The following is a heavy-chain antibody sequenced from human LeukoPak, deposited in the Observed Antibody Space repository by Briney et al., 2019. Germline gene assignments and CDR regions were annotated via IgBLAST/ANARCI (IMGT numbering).Heavy chain of an antibody. CDR2: ISGSGGST. CDR1: GFTFSSYA. Sequence: PGGSLRLSCAASGFTFSSYAMSWVRQAPGKGLEWVSAISGSGGSTYYADSVKGRFTISRDNSKNTLYLQMNSLRAEDTAVYYCAKVRMYYDSSEFVGPFDYWGQGTLVTVSS. V-gene: IGHV3-23*01. CDR3: AKVRMYYDSSEFVGPFDY. D-gene: IGHD3-22*01. J-gene: IGHJ4*02.